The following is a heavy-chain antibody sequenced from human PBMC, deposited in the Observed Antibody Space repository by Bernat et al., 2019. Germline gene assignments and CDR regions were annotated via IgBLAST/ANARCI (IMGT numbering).Heavy chain of an antibody. V-gene: IGHV4-30-2*01. CDR3: ARGAPAAIPYYYYGMDV. D-gene: IGHD2-2*02. CDR2: IYHSGST. Sequence: QLQLQESGSGLVKPSQTLSLTCAVSGGSISSGGYSWSWIRQPPGKGLEWIGYIYHSGSTYYNPSLKSRVTISVDRSKNQFSLNLSSVTDADTAVYYCARGAPAAIPYYYYGMDVWGQGTTVTVSS. J-gene: IGHJ6*02. CDR1: GGSISSGGYS.